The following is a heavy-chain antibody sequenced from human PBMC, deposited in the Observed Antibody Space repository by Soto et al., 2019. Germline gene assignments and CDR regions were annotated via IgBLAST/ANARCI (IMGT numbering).Heavy chain of an antibody. Sequence: QVQLRESGPGLVKPSGTLSLTRTVSGDSISSNDWWSWVRQPPGKGLEWIGEIYHSGTTNYNPSLKSRVTMSVDTSKNLFSLNLGSVSAADTAVYYCARDGSGSPGSYDYLGQGTLVTVSS. J-gene: IGHJ4*02. CDR1: GDSISSNDW. V-gene: IGHV4-4*02. CDR2: IYHSGTT. D-gene: IGHD1-26*01. CDR3: ARDGSGSPGSYDY.